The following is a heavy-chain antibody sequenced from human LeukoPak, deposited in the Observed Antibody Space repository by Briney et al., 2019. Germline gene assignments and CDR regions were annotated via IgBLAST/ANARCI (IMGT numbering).Heavy chain of an antibody. J-gene: IGHJ1*01. CDR2: MNPNSGNT. D-gene: IGHD2-2*01. V-gene: IGHV1-8*01. Sequence: ASVKVSCKSSGYTFTSYDINWVRQATGQGLEWMGWMNPNSGNTGYAQKFQGRVTMTRNTSISTAYMELSSLRSEDTGVYYCARGTSRYQLLQEYFQHWGQGTLVTVSS. CDR1: GYTFTSYD. CDR3: ARGTSRYQLLQEYFQH.